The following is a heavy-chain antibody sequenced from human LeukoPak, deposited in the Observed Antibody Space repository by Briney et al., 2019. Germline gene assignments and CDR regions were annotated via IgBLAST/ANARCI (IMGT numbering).Heavy chain of an antibody. CDR3: AKATDYGDVYYFDY. V-gene: IGHV3-23*01. D-gene: IGHD4-17*01. J-gene: IGHJ4*02. CDR1: GFTFSSYA. Sequence: GGSLRLPCAASGFTFSSYAMSWVRQAPGKGLEWVSAISGSGGSTYYADSVKGRFTISKDNPKNTLYLQMNSLRAEDTAVYYCAKATDYGDVYYFDYWGQGTLVTVSS. CDR2: ISGSGGST.